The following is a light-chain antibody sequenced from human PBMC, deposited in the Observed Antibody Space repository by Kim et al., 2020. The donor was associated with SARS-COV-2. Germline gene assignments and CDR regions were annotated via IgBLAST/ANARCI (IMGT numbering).Light chain of an antibody. V-gene: IGKV3-15*01. Sequence: DIVMTQSPATLSVSPGERVTLSCRASQRLSNNNLAWYQQKPGQAPRLLIYGVSTRATGIPVRFSGSGSGTEFTLTISSLQSEDFAVYYCQQYNLWPPGTFGQGTKLEI. CDR1: QRLSNNN. J-gene: IGKJ2*01. CDR2: GVS. CDR3: QQYNLWPPGT.